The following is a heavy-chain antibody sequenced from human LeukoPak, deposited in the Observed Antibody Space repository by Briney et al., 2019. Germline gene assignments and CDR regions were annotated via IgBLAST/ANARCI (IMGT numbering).Heavy chain of an antibody. J-gene: IGHJ3*02. V-gene: IGHV3-21*01. Sequence: PGGSLRLSCAASGFTFSRYNMNWVRQAPGKGLEWVSSISSGSSYIYYADSVKGRFTISRDNAKNSLYLQMNSLRAEDTAVYYCAREAYGVYDAFDIWGQGTMVTVSS. CDR2: ISSGSSYI. CDR1: GFTFSRYN. D-gene: IGHD4-17*01. CDR3: AREAYGVYDAFDI.